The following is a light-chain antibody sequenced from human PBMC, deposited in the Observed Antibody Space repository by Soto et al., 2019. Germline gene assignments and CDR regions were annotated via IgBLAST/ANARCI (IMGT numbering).Light chain of an antibody. CDR2: GAS. Sequence: EIVMTQSPATLSVSPGERATLSCRASQSVSSYLAWYQQKPGQAPRLLIHGASNRATGIPDRFSGSGSGTDFTLTISRLEPDDFAVYYCQQHSSSPCTFGHGTKVDIK. V-gene: IGKV3-11*01. CDR1: QSVSSY. CDR3: QQHSSSPCT. J-gene: IGKJ1*01.